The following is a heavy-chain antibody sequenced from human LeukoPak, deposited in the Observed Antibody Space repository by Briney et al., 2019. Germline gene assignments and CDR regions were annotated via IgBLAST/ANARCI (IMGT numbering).Heavy chain of an antibody. J-gene: IGHJ4*02. V-gene: IGHV4-31*03. CDR3: ARQAAAGVLFDY. D-gene: IGHD6-13*01. Sequence: SETLSLTCTVSGGSISSGGYYWSWIRQHPGKGPEWIGSIYYSGSIYYNPSLKSRVTISVDTSKNQFSLNLSSVTAADTAVYYCARQAAAGVLFDYWGQGTLVTVSS. CDR1: GGSISSGGYY. CDR2: IYYSGSI.